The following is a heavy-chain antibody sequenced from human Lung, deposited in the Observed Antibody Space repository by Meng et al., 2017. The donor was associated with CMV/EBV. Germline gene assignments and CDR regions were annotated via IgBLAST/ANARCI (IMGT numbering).Heavy chain of an antibody. V-gene: IGHV4-30-4*08. CDR2: IYDSRSGTT. CDR1: GASISSGHYH. J-gene: IGHJ5*02. Sequence: QVQLQESGPGLVKPSQTLSPTCPVSGASISSGHYHWSWIRQPPGKGLEYIGHIYDSRSGTTYYNPSLKSRVTISVDTSNNQFSLKVISVTAADTAVYYCANYRVGAGGQGSWGQGTLVTVSS. CDR3: ANYRVGAGGQGS. D-gene: IGHD6-13*01.